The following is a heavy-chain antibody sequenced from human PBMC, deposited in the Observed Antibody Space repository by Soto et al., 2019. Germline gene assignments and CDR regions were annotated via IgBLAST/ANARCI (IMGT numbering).Heavy chain of an antibody. CDR1: GGSISSNDYY. J-gene: IGHJ5*02. D-gene: IGHD5-18*01. V-gene: IGHV4-31*03. CDR3: ARDGGTAMVLDP. CDR2: IYHSGST. Sequence: QVQLQESGPGLVKPSQTLSLTCTVSGGSISSNDYYWNWIRQYTGKGLEWIGYIYHSGSTYYNPAIKSRVTISLDTSKNRFSLNLSSVTAADTAMYYCARDGGTAMVLDPWGQGTLVTVSS.